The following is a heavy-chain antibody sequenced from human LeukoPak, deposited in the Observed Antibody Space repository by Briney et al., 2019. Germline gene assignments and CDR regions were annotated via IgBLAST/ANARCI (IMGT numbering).Heavy chain of an antibody. Sequence: PGRSLRLSCAASGFTFSNHAMHWVRQAPGKGLEWVAVISYDGSNKYYADSVRGRFTVSRDNSKNTLSLQMNSLRGQDTAVYYCAKDSPIDYWGQGTLVTVSS. CDR1: GFTFSNHA. CDR3: AKDSPIDY. J-gene: IGHJ4*02. CDR2: ISYDGSNK. V-gene: IGHV3-30-3*01.